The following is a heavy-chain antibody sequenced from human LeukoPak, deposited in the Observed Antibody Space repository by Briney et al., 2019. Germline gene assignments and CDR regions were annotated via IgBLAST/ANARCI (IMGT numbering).Heavy chain of an antibody. D-gene: IGHD4-17*01. V-gene: IGHV3-21*01. CDR2: ISSSSSYI. J-gene: IGHJ3*02. CDR1: GFTFSSYS. Sequence: GSLRLSCAASGFTFSSYSMNWVRQDPGKGLEWVSSISSSSSYIYYADSVKGRFTISRDNAKNSLYLQMNSLRAEDTAVYYCARVDDYCDREGAFDIWGQGTMVTVSS. CDR3: ARVDDYCDREGAFDI.